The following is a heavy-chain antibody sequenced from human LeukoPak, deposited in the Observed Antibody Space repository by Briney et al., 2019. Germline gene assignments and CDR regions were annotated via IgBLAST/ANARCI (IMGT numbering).Heavy chain of an antibody. V-gene: IGHV4-34*01. Sequence: SETLSLTCAVSGGSFSGHYWSWIRQSPGEGLEWIGEIDHSGNTNYNPSLKGRLTISVDTSKSQFSLRLSSVTAADTAVYYCARRKPLIGSSGYRHDAFDIWGQGTMVTVSS. CDR3: ARRKPLIGSSGYRHDAFDI. CDR2: IDHSGNT. J-gene: IGHJ3*02. D-gene: IGHD3-22*01. CDR1: GGSFSGHY.